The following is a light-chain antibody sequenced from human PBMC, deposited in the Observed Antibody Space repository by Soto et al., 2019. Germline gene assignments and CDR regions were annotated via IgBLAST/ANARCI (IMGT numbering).Light chain of an antibody. CDR1: QTISSTY. V-gene: IGKV3-20*01. Sequence: EIVLTQSPGTLSLSPGDRATLSCRASQTISSTYLAWYQQKPGQAPRLLIYATSSRATGIPDRFSGSGSGTDFTLTNGIMEPEDLAVYYCQQYGSSPKTFGQGSKVEI. J-gene: IGKJ1*01. CDR2: ATS. CDR3: QQYGSSPKT.